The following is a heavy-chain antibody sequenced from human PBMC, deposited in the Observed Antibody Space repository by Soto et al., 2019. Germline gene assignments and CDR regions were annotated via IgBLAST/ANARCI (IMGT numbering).Heavy chain of an antibody. CDR3: ARVNWAYCSSTSCYADY. V-gene: IGHV1-69*06. Sequence: SVKVSCKASGGTFSSYAISWVRQAPGQGLEWMGGIIPIFGTANYAQKFQGRVTITADKSTSTAYMELSSLRSEDTAVYYCARVNWAYCSSTSCYADYWGQGTLVTVSS. CDR1: GGTFSSYA. J-gene: IGHJ4*02. CDR2: IIPIFGTA. D-gene: IGHD2-2*01.